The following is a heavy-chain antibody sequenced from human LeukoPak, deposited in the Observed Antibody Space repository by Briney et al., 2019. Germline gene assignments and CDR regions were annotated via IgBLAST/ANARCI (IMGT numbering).Heavy chain of an antibody. V-gene: IGHV1-2*06. J-gene: IGHJ4*02. CDR1: GYTFTGYY. D-gene: IGHD3-10*01. Sequence: ASVKVSCKASGYTFTGYYMHWVRQAPGQGLEWMGRINPNSGGTNYAQKFQGRVTMTRDTSISTAYMELSRLRSDDTAVYYCAREWPYGSGTYGYWGQGTPVTVSS. CDR2: INPNSGGT. CDR3: AREWPYGSGTYGY.